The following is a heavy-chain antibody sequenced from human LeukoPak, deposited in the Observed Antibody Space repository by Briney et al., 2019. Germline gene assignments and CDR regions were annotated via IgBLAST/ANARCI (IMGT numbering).Heavy chain of an antibody. V-gene: IGHV3-74*01. CDR3: ARGGTWGTFDG. J-gene: IGHJ4*02. D-gene: IGHD7-27*01. CDR1: GFPFRHCW. Sequence: GGSVRLSCAASGFPFRHCWMQWVPHAPGKGLVGISRINNDGSSTICADSVKGRFTICRDNGKNTLYLQMNTLRAEDTAVYYCARGGTWGTFDGWGRRTLLTVSS. CDR2: INNDGSST.